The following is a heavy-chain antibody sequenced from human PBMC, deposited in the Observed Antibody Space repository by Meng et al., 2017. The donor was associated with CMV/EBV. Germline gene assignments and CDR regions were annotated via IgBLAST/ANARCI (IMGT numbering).Heavy chain of an antibody. J-gene: IGHJ4*02. CDR3: ARGGIAAAGPFDY. V-gene: IGHV4-34*01. CDR2: INHSGST. D-gene: IGHD6-13*01. CDR1: GGSVSGYY. Sequence: VQLQQWGAGRLKPSETLSLPCAGYGGSVSGYYWSWIRQPPGKGLEWIGEINHSGSTNYNPSLKSRVTISVDTSKNQFSLKLSSVTAADTAVYYCARGGIAAAGPFDYWGQGTLVTVSS.